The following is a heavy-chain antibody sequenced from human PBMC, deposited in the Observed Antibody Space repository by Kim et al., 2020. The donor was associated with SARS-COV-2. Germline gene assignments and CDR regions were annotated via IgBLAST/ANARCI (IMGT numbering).Heavy chain of an antibody. Sequence: GGTTEYAASVKGRLTISRDDSKSIAYLQMNSLKIEDTAVYYCTREDSSGWDWGQGTLVTVSP. CDR3: TREDSSGWD. J-gene: IGHJ4*02. CDR2: GGTT. V-gene: IGHV3-49*02. D-gene: IGHD6-19*01.